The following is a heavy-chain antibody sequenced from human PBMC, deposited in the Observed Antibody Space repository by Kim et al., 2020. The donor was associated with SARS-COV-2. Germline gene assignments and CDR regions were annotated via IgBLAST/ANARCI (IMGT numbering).Heavy chain of an antibody. J-gene: IGHJ4*01. V-gene: IGHV4-34*01. D-gene: IGHD2-15*01. CDR2: INHSGST. Sequence: SETLSLTCAVYGGSFSGYHWSWIRQPPGKGLEWIGEINHSGSTNYNPSLKSRVTISVDTSKNQFSLKLSSVTAADTAVYYCARGLPTPELGYCSGGSCWGYYFDYWGQGTLVTVSS. CDR1: GGSFSGYH. CDR3: ARGLPTPELGYCSGGSCWGYYFDY.